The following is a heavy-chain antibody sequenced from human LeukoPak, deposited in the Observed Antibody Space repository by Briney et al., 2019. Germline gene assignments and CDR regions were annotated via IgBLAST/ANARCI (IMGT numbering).Heavy chain of an antibody. CDR2: INPNSGGT. J-gene: IGHJ4*02. V-gene: IGHV1-2*06. CDR3: ARGEAGYPDY. D-gene: IGHD6-13*01. CDR1: GYTFTGYY. Sequence: ASVKVSCKASGYTFTGYYLHWVRQAPGQGLEWMGRINPNSGGTNYAQKFQGRVTTTRDTSISTVYMELSRLRSDDTAVYYCARGEAGYPDYWGQGTLVTVSS.